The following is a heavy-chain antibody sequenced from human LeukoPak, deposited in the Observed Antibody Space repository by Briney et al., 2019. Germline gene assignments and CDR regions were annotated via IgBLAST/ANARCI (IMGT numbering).Heavy chain of an antibody. V-gene: IGHV3-48*04. Sequence: PGGSLRLSCAASGFTFSSYSMNWVRQAPGKGLEWVSYISSSSSTIYYADSVKGRFTISRDNAKNSLYLQMNSLRAEDTAVYYCARTQELLNRGVDYWGQGTLVTVSS. CDR1: GFTFSSYS. J-gene: IGHJ4*02. CDR2: ISSSSSTI. D-gene: IGHD3-10*01. CDR3: ARTQELLNRGVDY.